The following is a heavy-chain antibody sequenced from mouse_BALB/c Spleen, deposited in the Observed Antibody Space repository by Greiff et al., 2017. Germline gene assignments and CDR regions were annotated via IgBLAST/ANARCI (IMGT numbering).Heavy chain of an antibody. D-gene: IGHD1-2*01. Sequence: VKLMESGPELVKPGASVRISCKASGYTFTSYYIHWVKQRPGQGLEWIGWIYPGNVNTKYNEKFKGKATLTADKSSSIAYMQLSSLTSEDSAVYFCARGITTATYAMDYWGQGTSVTVSS. J-gene: IGHJ4*01. CDR3: ARGITTATYAMDY. CDR2: IYPGNVNT. CDR1: GYTFTSYY. V-gene: IGHV1S56*01.